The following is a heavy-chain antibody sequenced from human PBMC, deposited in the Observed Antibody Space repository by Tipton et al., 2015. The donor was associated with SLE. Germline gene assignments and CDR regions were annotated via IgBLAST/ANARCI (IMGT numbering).Heavy chain of an antibody. CDR1: GYTFTGYY. V-gene: IGHV1-2*04. Sequence: QVQLVQSGAEVKKPGASVKVSCKASGYTFTGYYMHWVRQAPGQGLEWMGWINPNSGGTNYAQKFQGWVTMTRDTSISTAYMELSRLRSDDTAVYYCARGPEETRGWGYYYYYYMDVWGKGTTVTVSS. CDR3: ARGPEETRGWGYYYYYYMDV. J-gene: IGHJ6*03. D-gene: IGHD3-10*01. CDR2: INPNSGGT.